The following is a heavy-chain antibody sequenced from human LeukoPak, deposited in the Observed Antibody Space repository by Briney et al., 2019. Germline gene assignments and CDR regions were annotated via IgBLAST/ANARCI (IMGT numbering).Heavy chain of an antibody. D-gene: IGHD6-13*01. J-gene: IGHJ4*02. Sequence: GIIYPGDSDTRYSPSFQGQVAISADKSISTAYLQWSSLKASDTAMYYCARSCISSLVDFDYWGQGTLVTVSS. CDR2: IYPGDSDT. V-gene: IGHV5-51*01. CDR3: ARSCISSLVDFDY.